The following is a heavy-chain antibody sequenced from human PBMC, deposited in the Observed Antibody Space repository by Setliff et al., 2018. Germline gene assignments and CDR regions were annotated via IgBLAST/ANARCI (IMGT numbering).Heavy chain of an antibody. CDR3: ARAQVVFAISAPAWYFEI. CDR2: INHRGST. Sequence: SETLSLTCAVYGDSFSDYYWSWIRQPPGKGLEWIEEINHRGSTNYSPSLRSRASLSVDTSEKQLSLTLNSVTVADTAVYYCARAQVVFAISAPAWYFEIWGRGTQVTVSS. D-gene: IGHD2-21*01. V-gene: IGHV4-34*01. J-gene: IGHJ2*01. CDR1: GDSFSDYY.